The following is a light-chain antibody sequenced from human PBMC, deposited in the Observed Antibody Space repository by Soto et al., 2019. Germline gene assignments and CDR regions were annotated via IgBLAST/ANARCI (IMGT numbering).Light chain of an antibody. J-gene: IGKJ1*01. V-gene: IGKV3-15*01. Sequence: EIEMTQSPATLSVSPGEEATLSCRASQSVSSNLAWYQQKPGQAPRLLIYGASTRATGIPARFSGSGSGTEFTLTISRLLSEDSAVYYCQPYYNWRPRFGQGTKVEIK. CDR2: GAS. CDR1: QSVSSN. CDR3: QPYYNWRPR.